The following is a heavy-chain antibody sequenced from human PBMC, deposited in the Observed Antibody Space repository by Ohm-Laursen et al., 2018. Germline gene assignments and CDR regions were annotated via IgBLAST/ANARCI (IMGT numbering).Heavy chain of an antibody. Sequence: SLRLSCSAFGFTFSDYYMSWICQAPGQGLEWVSYISSTGITKSYADSVKGRFTISRDNAKSSLYLQMNSLKAGDTAVYYCARDVSGREQFDYWGQGTLVIVSS. V-gene: IGHV3-11*01. D-gene: IGHD3-10*01. CDR1: GFTFSDYY. CDR2: ISSTGITK. CDR3: ARDVSGREQFDY. J-gene: IGHJ4*02.